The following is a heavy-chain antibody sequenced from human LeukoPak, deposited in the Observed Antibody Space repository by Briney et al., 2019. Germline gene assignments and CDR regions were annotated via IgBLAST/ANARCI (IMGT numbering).Heavy chain of an antibody. CDR1: GGSIGSYY. V-gene: IGHV4-59*08. CDR3: HGTSGTDDY. D-gene: IGHD2-2*01. J-gene: IGHJ4*02. Sequence: SETLSLTCTVSGGSIGSYYWSWIRQPPGKGLEWIEYMYYSGSTNYNPSLKSQVTISVDTSKNQFSLKLSSVTAADTAVYYCHGTSGTDDYWGQGTLVTVSS. CDR2: MYYSGST.